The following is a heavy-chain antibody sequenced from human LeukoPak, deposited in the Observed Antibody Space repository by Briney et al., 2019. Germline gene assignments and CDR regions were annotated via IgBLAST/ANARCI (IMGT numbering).Heavy chain of an antibody. V-gene: IGHV4-39*01. D-gene: IGHD2-21*01. CDR1: GGSISSSSYY. CDR2: IYYSGST. J-gene: IGHJ3*02. Sequence: SETLSLTCTVSGGSISSSSYYWGWIRQPPGKGLAWIGSIYYSGSTYYNPSLKSRVTISVDTSKNQFSLKLSSVTAADTAVYYCARHAIVVVIAISPDAFDIWGQGTMVTVSS. CDR3: ARHAIVVVIAISPDAFDI.